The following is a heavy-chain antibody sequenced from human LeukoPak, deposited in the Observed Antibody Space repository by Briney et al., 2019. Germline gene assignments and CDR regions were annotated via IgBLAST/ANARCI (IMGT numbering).Heavy chain of an antibody. CDR2: IYWNDDK. V-gene: IGHV2-5*01. Sequence: SGPTLVNPTQTLTLTCTFSGFSLSTSGVGVGWIRQPPGKALEWLALIYWNDDKRYSPSLKSRLTITKDTSKNQVVLTMTNMDPVDTATYYCAHTGYYDILTGYGYWGPGTLVTVSS. CDR1: GFSLSTSGVG. D-gene: IGHD3-9*01. CDR3: AHTGYYDILTGYGY. J-gene: IGHJ4*02.